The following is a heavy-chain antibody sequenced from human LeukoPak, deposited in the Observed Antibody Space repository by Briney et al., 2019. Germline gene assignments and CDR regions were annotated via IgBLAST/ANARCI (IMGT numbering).Heavy chain of an antibody. CDR3: ARGDNALIVGATSPWFDP. CDR2: ISAYNGNT. Sequence: ASVKVSCKASGYTFTSYGISWVRQAPGQGLEWMGWISAYNGNTNYAQKLQGRVTMTTDTSTSTAYMELRSLRSDDTAVYYCARGDNALIVGATSPWFDPWGQGTLVTVSS. D-gene: IGHD1-26*01. J-gene: IGHJ5*02. V-gene: IGHV1-18*01. CDR1: GYTFTSYG.